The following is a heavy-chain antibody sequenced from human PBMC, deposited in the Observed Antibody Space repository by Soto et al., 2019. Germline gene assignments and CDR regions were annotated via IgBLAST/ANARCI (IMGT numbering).Heavy chain of an antibody. CDR3: ATIRVRGGPLRFED. V-gene: IGHV1-69*06. CDR2: VLPITGST. J-gene: IGHJ4*01. D-gene: IGHD5-12*01. Sequence: QVQLVQSGAEVKKPGSSVKVSCKTSGGLFSVFSFNWVRQAPGQGLEWMGGVLPITGSTDYAQKFQGRLTMTAVRSTSTIYMELSRLTSDDTANYYCATIRVRGGPLRFEDGGQGTLISVSS. CDR1: GGLFSVFS.